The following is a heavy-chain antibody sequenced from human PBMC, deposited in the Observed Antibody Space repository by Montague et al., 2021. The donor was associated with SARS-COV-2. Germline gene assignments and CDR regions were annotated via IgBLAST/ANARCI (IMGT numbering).Heavy chain of an antibody. J-gene: IGHJ4*02. Sequence: SETLSLTCIVSGDSINRDTYYWGWIRQPPGKGLEWIGSLYTSGSTYYNLSLRSRVTVSLDTSRNHFSLKVNSVTATDTAVYYCARPGSSSGWFYFDDWGQGTLVTVSS. CDR3: ARPGSSSGWFYFDD. V-gene: IGHV4-39*02. CDR2: LYTSGST. D-gene: IGHD6-6*01. CDR1: GDSINRDTYY.